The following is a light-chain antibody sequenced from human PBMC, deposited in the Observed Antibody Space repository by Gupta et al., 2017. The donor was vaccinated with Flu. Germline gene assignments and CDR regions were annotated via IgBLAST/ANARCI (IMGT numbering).Light chain of an antibody. V-gene: IGKV2-28*01. CDR2: LGS. CDR1: QSLQYSDGYNY. J-gene: IGKJ5*01. Sequence: DIVMTQSPLSLPVTPGEPASISCRSSQSLQYSDGYNYLDWYLQKPGQSPQLLIYLGSNRASGVPDRFSGSGSGTDFTLKISRVEAEDVGVYYCMQALQTPPSFGQGTRLEIK. CDR3: MQALQTPPS.